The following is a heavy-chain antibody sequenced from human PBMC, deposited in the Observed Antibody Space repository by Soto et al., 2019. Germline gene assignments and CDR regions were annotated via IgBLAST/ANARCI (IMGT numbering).Heavy chain of an antibody. CDR2: TYYRSKWYN. CDR1: GDSVSSNSAS. CDR3: ARDPSIAAAHDYYYYYMDV. D-gene: IGHD6-13*01. J-gene: IGHJ6*03. Sequence: SQTLSLTCAISGDSVSSNSASWNWIRQSPSRGLEWLGRTYYRSKWYNDYAVSVKSRITINPDTSKNQFSLQPNSVTPEDTAVYYCARDPSIAAAHDYYYYYMDVWGKGTTVTVSS. V-gene: IGHV6-1*01.